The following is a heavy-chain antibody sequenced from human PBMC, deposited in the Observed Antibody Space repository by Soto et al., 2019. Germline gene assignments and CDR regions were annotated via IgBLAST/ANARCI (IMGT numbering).Heavy chain of an antibody. J-gene: IGHJ5*02. D-gene: IGHD4-17*01. CDR1: GDSISRGSYS. V-gene: IGHV4-30-2*01. Sequence: PSETLSLTCAVSGDSISRGSYSWSWIRQPPGKGLEWIGYIYHSGSTYYNPSLKSRVTISVDRSKNQFSLKLSSVTAADTAVYYCARSPNDYGDYVWWFDPWGQGTLVTLSS. CDR3: ARSPNDYGDYVWWFDP. CDR2: IYHSGST.